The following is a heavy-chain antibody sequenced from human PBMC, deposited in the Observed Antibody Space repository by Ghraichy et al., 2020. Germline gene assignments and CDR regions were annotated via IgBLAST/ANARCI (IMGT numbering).Heavy chain of an antibody. CDR3: ARGVDGLPWYFDY. D-gene: IGHD5-24*01. Sequence: SETLSLTCAVSGGSISSGGYSWSWIRQPPGKGLEWIGYIYHSGSTYYNPSLKSRVTISVDRSKNQFSPKLSSVTAADTAVYYCARGVDGLPWYFDYWGQGTLVTVSS. CDR1: GGSISSGGYS. CDR2: IYHSGST. J-gene: IGHJ4*02. V-gene: IGHV4-30-2*01.